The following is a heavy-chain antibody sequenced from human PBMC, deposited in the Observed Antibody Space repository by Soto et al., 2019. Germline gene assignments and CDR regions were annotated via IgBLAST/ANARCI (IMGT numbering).Heavy chain of an antibody. CDR1: GGSISSGDYY. D-gene: IGHD6-13*01. CDR3: ARGLGYSSSWYGGNWFDP. Sequence: SETLSLTCTVSGGSISSGDYYWSWTRQPPGKGLEWIGYIYYSGSTYYNPSLKSRVTISVDTSKNQFSLKLSSVTAADTAVYYCARGLGYSSSWYGGNWFDPWGQGTPVTVYS. V-gene: IGHV4-30-4*01. J-gene: IGHJ5*02. CDR2: IYYSGST.